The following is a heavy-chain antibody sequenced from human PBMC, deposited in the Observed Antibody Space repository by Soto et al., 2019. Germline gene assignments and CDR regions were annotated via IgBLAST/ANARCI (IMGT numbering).Heavy chain of an antibody. Sequence: ASVKVSCKASGYTFTSYGISWVRQAPGQGLEWMGWISAYNGNTNYAQKLQGRVTMTTDTSTSTAYMELRSLRSDDTAVYYCARDLPLYGSGSYYSGYYYYGMDVWGQGTTVTVSS. CDR1: GYTFTSYG. J-gene: IGHJ6*02. D-gene: IGHD3-10*01. CDR3: ARDLPLYGSGSYYSGYYYYGMDV. CDR2: ISAYNGNT. V-gene: IGHV1-18*01.